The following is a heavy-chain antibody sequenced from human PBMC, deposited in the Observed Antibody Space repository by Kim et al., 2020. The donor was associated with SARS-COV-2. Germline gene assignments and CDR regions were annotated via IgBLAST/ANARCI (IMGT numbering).Heavy chain of an antibody. Sequence: ADSVKGRFTISRDNAKNSLYLQMNSLRAEDTALYYCAKERRDGYNFAFDIWGQGTMVTVSS. CDR3: AKERRDGYNFAFDI. V-gene: IGHV3-9*01. D-gene: IGHD5-12*01. J-gene: IGHJ3*02.